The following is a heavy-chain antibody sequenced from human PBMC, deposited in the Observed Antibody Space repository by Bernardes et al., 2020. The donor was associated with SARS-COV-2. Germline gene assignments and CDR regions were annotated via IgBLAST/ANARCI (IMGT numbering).Heavy chain of an antibody. V-gene: IGHV3-23*01. CDR1: GFTFSSSD. D-gene: IGHD3-16*01. CDR2: ISRCYNP. Sequence: GGSLRLSCSASGFTFSSSDMSWIRQAPGKGVEWVSTISRCYNPFYAGSVKGRFTVHRDTPKYTLYLQMHSLVGEDTATYYCIKGGWGSILDYWGQGTLVSVSS. CDR3: IKGGWGSILDY. J-gene: IGHJ4*02.